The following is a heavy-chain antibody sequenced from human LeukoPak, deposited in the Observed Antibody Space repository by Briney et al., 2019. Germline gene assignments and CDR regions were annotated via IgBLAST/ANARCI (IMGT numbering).Heavy chain of an antibody. CDR2: ISYDGSNK. Sequence: GGSLRLSCAASGFTFSSYAMHWVRQAPGKGLEWVAVISYDGSNKYYADSVKGRFTISRDNSQNTLYLQMNSLRAEDTAVYYCARGYYYYDSSGYYSEAYWGQGTLVTVSS. CDR1: GFTFSSYA. D-gene: IGHD3-22*01. CDR3: ARGYYYYDSSGYYSEAY. V-gene: IGHV3-30-3*01. J-gene: IGHJ4*02.